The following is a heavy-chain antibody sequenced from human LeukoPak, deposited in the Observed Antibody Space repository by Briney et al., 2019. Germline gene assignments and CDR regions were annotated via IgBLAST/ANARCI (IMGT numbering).Heavy chain of an antibody. J-gene: IGHJ4*02. CDR2: IYYSGST. Sequence: SETLSLTCTVSGGSISSYYWSWIRQPPGKGLEWIGYIYYSGSTNYNPSLKSRVTISVDTSKNQFSLKLSSVTAADTAVYYCARGPGEIFDYWGQGTLVTVSS. V-gene: IGHV4-59*01. CDR1: GGSISSYY. CDR3: ARGPGEIFDY. D-gene: IGHD3-16*01.